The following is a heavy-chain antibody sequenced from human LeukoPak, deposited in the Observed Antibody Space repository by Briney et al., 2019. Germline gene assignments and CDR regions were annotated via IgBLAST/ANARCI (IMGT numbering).Heavy chain of an antibody. Sequence: SETLSLTCTVSGGSISSYYWSWIRQPPGKGLEWIGYIYYSGSTNYNPSLKSRVTISVDTSKNQFSLKLSSVTAADTAVYYCARHGRDGYNWSWFDPWGQGTLVTVSP. D-gene: IGHD5-24*01. CDR2: IYYSGST. CDR1: GGSISSYY. V-gene: IGHV4-59*08. J-gene: IGHJ5*02. CDR3: ARHGRDGYNWSWFDP.